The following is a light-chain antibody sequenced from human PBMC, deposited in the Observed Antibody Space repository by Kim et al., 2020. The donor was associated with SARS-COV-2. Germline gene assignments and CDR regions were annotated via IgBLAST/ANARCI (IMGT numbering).Light chain of an antibody. CDR3: QNYNSAPFT. Sequence: DIQMTQSPSSLSASVGDRVTITCRASQGIYNYLAWYQQKPEKVPNLLIYAASTLQSGVPSRFSGSGSGTDFTLTISSLQPEDVATYYCQNYNSAPFTFGPGTKVDIK. CDR2: AAS. V-gene: IGKV1-27*01. CDR1: QGIYNY. J-gene: IGKJ3*01.